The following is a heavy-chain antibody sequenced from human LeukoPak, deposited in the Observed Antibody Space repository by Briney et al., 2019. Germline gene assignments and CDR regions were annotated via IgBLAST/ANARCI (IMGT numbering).Heavy chain of an antibody. D-gene: IGHD3-9*01. CDR1: GFTFNNHA. CDR2: ISSSSSYI. Sequence: GGSLRLSCTASGFTFNNHAMNWVRQAPGKGLEWVSSISSSSSYIYYADSVKGRFTISRDNAKNSLYLQMNSLRAEDTAVYYCADWFSTKIWGQGTLVTVSS. CDR3: ADWFSTKI. J-gene: IGHJ4*02. V-gene: IGHV3-21*01.